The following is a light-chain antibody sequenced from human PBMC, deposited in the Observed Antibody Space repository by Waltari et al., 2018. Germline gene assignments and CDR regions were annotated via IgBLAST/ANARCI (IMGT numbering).Light chain of an antibody. Sequence: QSVLTQPPSTSGPPGPRVTISCSGRSSNIGPYYVYWYHQLPGTAPKLLIYRNNQRPSGVPDRFSGSKSGTSASLAISGLRSEDEADYYCATWDDSLTAWVFGGGTKLTVL. CDR2: RNN. CDR3: ATWDDSLTAWV. J-gene: IGLJ3*02. V-gene: IGLV1-47*01. CDR1: SSNIGPYY.